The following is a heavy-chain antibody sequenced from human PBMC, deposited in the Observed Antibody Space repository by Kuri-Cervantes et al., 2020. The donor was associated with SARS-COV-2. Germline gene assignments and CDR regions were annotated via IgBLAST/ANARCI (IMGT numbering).Heavy chain of an antibody. D-gene: IGHD6-19*01. J-gene: IGHJ5*02. CDR2: ISYDGSNK. V-gene: IGHV3-30-3*02. Sequence: GGSLRLSCAASGFTFSSYAMHWVRQAPGKGLEWVAVISYDGSNKYYADSVKGRFTISRDNSKHTLYLQMNSLRAEDTAVYYCAKSSGTADGGFDPWGQGTLVTVSS. CDR3: AKSSGTADGGFDP. CDR1: GFTFSSYA.